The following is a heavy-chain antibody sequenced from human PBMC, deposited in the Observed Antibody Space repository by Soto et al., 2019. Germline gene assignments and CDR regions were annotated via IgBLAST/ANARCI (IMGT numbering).Heavy chain of an antibody. Sequence: ASVKVSCKASGYAFTSYGISWVRQAPGQGLEWMGWISAYSGNTNYAQKLQGRVTMTTDTSTSTAYMELRSLRSDDTAVYYCARNVGLRYFAWLTDVWGQGTTVTVSS. CDR2: ISAYSGNT. CDR3: ARNVGLRYFAWLTDV. V-gene: IGHV1-18*01. D-gene: IGHD3-9*01. CDR1: GYAFTSYG. J-gene: IGHJ6*02.